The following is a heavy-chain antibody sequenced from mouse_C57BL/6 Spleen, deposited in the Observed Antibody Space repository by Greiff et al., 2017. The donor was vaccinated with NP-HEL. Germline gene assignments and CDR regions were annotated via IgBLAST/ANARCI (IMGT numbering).Heavy chain of an antibody. CDR2: IHPNSGST. Sequence: QVQLQQPGAELVKPGASVKLSCKASGYTFTSYWMHWAKQRPGQGLEWIGMIHPNSGSTNYNEKFKSKATLTVDKSSSTAYMQLSSLTSEDSAVYYCGPYYSGSSSYYFDYWGQGTTLTVSS. CDR3: GPYYSGSSSYYFDY. J-gene: IGHJ2*01. V-gene: IGHV1-64*01. CDR1: GYTFTSYW. D-gene: IGHD1-1*01.